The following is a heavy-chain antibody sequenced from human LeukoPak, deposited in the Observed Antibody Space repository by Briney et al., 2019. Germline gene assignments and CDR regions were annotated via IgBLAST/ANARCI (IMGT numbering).Heavy chain of an antibody. V-gene: IGHV3-53*01. CDR2: IHTGGST. CDR1: GFTVSSNY. D-gene: IGHD6-19*01. Sequence: GGSLRLSCAASGFTVSSNYMSWVRQAPGNGLEWVSIIHTGGSTYYAGSVKGRFTISRDNSKNTLYLQMNSLRAEDTAVYFCARGGPIAVAGYYFDYWGQGTLVTVSS. J-gene: IGHJ4*02. CDR3: ARGGPIAVAGYYFDY.